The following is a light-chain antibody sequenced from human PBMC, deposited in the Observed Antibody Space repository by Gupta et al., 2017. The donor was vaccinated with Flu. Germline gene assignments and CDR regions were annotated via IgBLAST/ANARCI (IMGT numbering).Light chain of an antibody. CDR1: SSNIGAGYD. Sequence: QSVLTQPPSVSGAPGQRVTISCPGSSSNIGAGYDVHWYQQLPGTAPKLLIHGNSNRPSGVPDRFSGSKSGTSASLAITGLQAEDEADYYCQSYDRSLGWVFGGGTKLTVL. J-gene: IGLJ3*02. CDR2: GNS. V-gene: IGLV1-40*01. CDR3: QSYDRSLGWV.